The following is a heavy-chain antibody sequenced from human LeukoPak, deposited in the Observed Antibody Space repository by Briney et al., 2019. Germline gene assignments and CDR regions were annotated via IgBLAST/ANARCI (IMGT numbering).Heavy chain of an antibody. D-gene: IGHD6-13*01. CDR1: GFTFATHG. V-gene: IGHV3-23*01. J-gene: IGHJ3*02. Sequence: GGSLRLSCAASGFTFATHGMTWVRQAPGKGLEWVSATNPADGVTYYADSVKGRFTISRDNSKNSLYLQMNSLRAEDTAVYYCARVPIGEQLLGAFDIWGQGTMVTVSS. CDR2: TNPADGVT. CDR3: ARVPIGEQLLGAFDI.